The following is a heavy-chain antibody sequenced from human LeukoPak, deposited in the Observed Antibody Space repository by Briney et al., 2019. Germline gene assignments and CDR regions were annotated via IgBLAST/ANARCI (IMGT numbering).Heavy chain of an antibody. CDR3: ASGESYYLEN. D-gene: IGHD1-26*01. CDR1: PFY. CDR2: IYSGGST. Sequence: PGGSLRLSCAASPFYMNWVRQAPGKGLEWVSTIYSGGSTYYADSVKGRFIISRDNSKNTLYLQMNSLRAEDTAVYYCASGESYYLENWGQGTLVTVSS. J-gene: IGHJ4*02. V-gene: IGHV3-66*01.